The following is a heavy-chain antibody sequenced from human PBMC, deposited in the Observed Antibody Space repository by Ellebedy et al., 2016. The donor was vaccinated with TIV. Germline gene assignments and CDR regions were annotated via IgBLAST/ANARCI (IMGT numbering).Heavy chain of an antibody. V-gene: IGHV4-34*01. CDR3: SVQYYYYMDV. Sequence: SETLSLTXAVYGGSFSGYYWSWIRQPPGKGLEWIGEINHSGSTNYNPSLKSRVTISVDTSKNQFSLKLSSVTAADTAVYYCSVQYYYYMDVWGKGTTVTVSS. CDR1: GGSFSGYY. J-gene: IGHJ6*03. CDR2: INHSGST. D-gene: IGHD6-6*01.